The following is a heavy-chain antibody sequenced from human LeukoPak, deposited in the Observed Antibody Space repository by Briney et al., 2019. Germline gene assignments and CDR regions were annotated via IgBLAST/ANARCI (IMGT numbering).Heavy chain of an antibody. CDR2: ISNSATII. J-gene: IGHJ3*01. Sequence: GGSLRLSCAASGFTFSNYYMSWIRQAPGKGLEWISYISNSATIIHYADSVKGRFTISRDNAKNSLYLQMTSLRAEDTAVYFCARGLFLSGYLDAFDVWGQGTVVTVSS. CDR1: GFTFSNYY. CDR3: ARGLFLSGYLDAFDV. D-gene: IGHD3-22*01. V-gene: IGHV3-11*01.